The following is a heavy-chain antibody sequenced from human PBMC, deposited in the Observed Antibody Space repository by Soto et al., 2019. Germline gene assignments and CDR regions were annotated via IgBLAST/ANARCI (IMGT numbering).Heavy chain of an antibody. J-gene: IGHJ5*02. D-gene: IGHD6-13*01. V-gene: IGHV5-10-1*01. CDR1: GYSFTTYW. CDR3: ARLGIAAAGNQGP. Sequence: GESLKISCKGSGYSFTTYWISWVRQMPGKGLEWMGRIDPSDSYTNYSPSFQGHVTISADKSISAAYLQWSSLKASDTAMYYCARLGIAAAGNQGPWGQGTLDTVS. CDR2: IDPSDSYT.